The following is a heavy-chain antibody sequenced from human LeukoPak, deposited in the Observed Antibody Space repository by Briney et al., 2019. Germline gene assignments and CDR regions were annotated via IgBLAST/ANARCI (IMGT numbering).Heavy chain of an antibody. Sequence: SQTLSLTCTVSGVSISSGDYYWSWIRQPPGKGLEWIGYIYYSGSTYYNPSLKSRVTISVDTSKNQFSLKLSSVTAADTAVYYCARRVVAATNWFDPWGQGTLVTVSS. CDR2: IYYSGST. CDR1: GVSISSGDYY. D-gene: IGHD2-15*01. V-gene: IGHV4-30-4*01. J-gene: IGHJ5*02. CDR3: ARRVVAATNWFDP.